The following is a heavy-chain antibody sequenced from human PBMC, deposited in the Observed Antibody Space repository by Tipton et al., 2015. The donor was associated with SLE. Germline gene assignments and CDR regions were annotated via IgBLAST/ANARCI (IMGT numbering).Heavy chain of an antibody. V-gene: IGHV4-4*07. J-gene: IGHJ4*02. CDR2: IYASGST. D-gene: IGHD6-19*01. CDR3: ARNKAVAGTVIEY. Sequence: TLSLTCTVSGGSMSSYYWNWIRQPAGKGLEWIGRIYASGSTNYNPSLKSRVTMSVDTSKNQFSLKLTSLTAADTALYYCARNKAVAGTVIEYWGPGTLVTVSS. CDR1: GGSMSSYY.